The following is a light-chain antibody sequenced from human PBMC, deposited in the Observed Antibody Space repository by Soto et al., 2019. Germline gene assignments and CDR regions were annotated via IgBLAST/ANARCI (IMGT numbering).Light chain of an antibody. V-gene: IGKV3-15*01. CDR3: QQYVHWPPLT. CDR1: QSVSSS. CDR2: DTS. Sequence: EIVMTQSPDTLSVSLGERATLSCRASQSVSSSLAWYQQKPGQAPRLLIYDTSTRATGIPDRFSGSGSGTEFTLTISSLQSEDLAIYYCQQYVHWPPLTFGGGTKVEIK. J-gene: IGKJ4*01.